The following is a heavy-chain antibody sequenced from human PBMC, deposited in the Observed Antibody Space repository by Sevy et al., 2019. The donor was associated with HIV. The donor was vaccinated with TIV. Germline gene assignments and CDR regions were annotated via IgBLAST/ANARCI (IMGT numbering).Heavy chain of an antibody. CDR1: GFTFSDYD. CDR3: ARLFSCGDDCYYLDY. J-gene: IGHJ4*02. V-gene: IGHV3-30*04. Sequence: GGSLRLSCAASGFTFSDYDMHWVRQAPGKGLEWVAVMSHDGNYKNHADSVKVRFTISRDNFKNTLYLQMNSLRVEDTAVYFCARLFSCGDDCYYLDYWGQGAPVTVSS. CDR2: MSHDGNYK. D-gene: IGHD2-21*02.